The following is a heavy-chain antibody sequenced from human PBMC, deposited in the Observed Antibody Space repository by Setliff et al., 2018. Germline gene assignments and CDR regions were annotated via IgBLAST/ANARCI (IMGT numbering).Heavy chain of an antibody. Sequence: KPGGSLRLSCAASGFTSSDYYMSWIRQAPGKGLEWVSYISSSGSTIYYADSGKGRFTISRDNANNSLYLQMNSLRAEDTAVYYCARDRADYYDFWSGRNYYYYYMDVWGKGTTVTVSS. V-gene: IGHV3-11*04. D-gene: IGHD3-3*01. CDR2: ISSSGSTI. CDR3: ARDRADYYDFWSGRNYYYYYMDV. J-gene: IGHJ6*03. CDR1: GFTSSDYY.